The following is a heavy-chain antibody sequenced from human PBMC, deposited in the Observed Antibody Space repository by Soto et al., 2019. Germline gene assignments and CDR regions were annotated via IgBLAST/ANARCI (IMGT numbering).Heavy chain of an antibody. D-gene: IGHD2-21*01. CDR2: IYHSGST. CDR1: GDSISRGGYY. Sequence: QVQLQESGPGLVKPSQTLSLTCTVSGDSISRGGYYWNWIRQHPRKGLEWIGYIYHSGSTNYNPSLKSRVTRSVDTSKNQLSLELSSLTAADTAVYQYARDGTWAYGLGWLDPWGQGILVTVSS. V-gene: IGHV4-31*03. CDR3: ARDGTWAYGLGWLDP. J-gene: IGHJ5*02.